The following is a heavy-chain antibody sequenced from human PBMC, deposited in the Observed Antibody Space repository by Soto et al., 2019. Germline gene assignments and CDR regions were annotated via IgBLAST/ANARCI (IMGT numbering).Heavy chain of an antibody. V-gene: IGHV3-30-3*01. J-gene: IGHJ3*02. D-gene: IGHD1-26*01. Sequence: GGSLRLSCAAPVFTFSSYAMHWVRQAPGKGLEWVAVISYDGSNKYYADSVKGRFTISRDNSKNTLYLQMNSLRAEDTAVYYCARDHVFFDIREWEDAFDIWGQGTMVTVSS. CDR2: ISYDGSNK. CDR1: VFTFSSYA. CDR3: ARDHVFFDIREWEDAFDI.